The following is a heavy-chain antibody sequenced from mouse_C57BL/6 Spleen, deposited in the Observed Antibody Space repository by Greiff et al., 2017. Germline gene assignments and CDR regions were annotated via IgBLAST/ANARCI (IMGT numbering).Heavy chain of an antibody. CDR2: ISYDGSN. CDR3: ARDYYGSRGKYYAMDY. Sequence: EVKLQESGPGLVKPSQSLSLTCSVTGYSITSGYYWNWIRQFPGNKLEWMGYISYDGSNNYNPSLKNRISITRDTSKNQFFLKLNSVTTEDTATYYCARDYYGSRGKYYAMDYWGQGTSVTVSS. CDR1: GYSITSGYY. V-gene: IGHV3-6*01. D-gene: IGHD1-1*01. J-gene: IGHJ4*01.